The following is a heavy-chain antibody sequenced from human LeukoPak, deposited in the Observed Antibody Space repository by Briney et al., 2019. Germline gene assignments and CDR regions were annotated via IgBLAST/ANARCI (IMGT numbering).Heavy chain of an antibody. Sequence: PSETLSLTCAVYGVSFSGYYWSWIRQPPGKGLEWIGEINHSGSTNYNPSLKSRVTISVDTSKNQSSLKLSSVTAADTAVYYCARGVPAATQSTFDSWGQGTLVTVSS. J-gene: IGHJ4*02. CDR3: ARGVPAATQSTFDS. CDR2: INHSGST. CDR1: GVSFSGYY. D-gene: IGHD2-2*01. V-gene: IGHV4-34*01.